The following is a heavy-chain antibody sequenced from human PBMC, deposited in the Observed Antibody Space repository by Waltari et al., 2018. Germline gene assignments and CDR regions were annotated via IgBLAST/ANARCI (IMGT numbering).Heavy chain of an antibody. V-gene: IGHV3-23*01. D-gene: IGHD4-17*01. J-gene: IGHJ3*01. CDR2: ITSGGST. CDR1: VFTFSRYA. CDR3: AKDPNGDYIGAFDF. Sequence: EVQMLESGGGLVKPGGSLSVSSAASVFTFSRYAMIWARQAPGKGLEWVSAITSGGSTYSADSVKGRFTISRDKNTLYLQMNSLRAEDTAVYYCAKDPNGDYIGAFDFWGQGTVVTVSS.